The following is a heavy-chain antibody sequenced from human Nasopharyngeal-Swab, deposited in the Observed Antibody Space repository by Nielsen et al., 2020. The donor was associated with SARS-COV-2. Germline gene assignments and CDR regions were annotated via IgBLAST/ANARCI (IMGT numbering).Heavy chain of an antibody. Sequence: SLKISCAASGFTFDDYAMHWVRQAPGKGLEWVSGISWNSGSIGYADSVKGRFTISRDNAKNSLYLQMNSLRAEGTALYYCAKDRAVTYYYYGMDVWGQGTTVTVSS. CDR1: GFTFDDYA. D-gene: IGHD2/OR15-2a*01. CDR3: AKDRAVTYYYYGMDV. J-gene: IGHJ6*02. CDR2: ISWNSGSI. V-gene: IGHV3-9*01.